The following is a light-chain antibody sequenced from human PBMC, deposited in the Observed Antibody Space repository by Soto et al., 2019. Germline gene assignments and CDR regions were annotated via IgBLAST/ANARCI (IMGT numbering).Light chain of an antibody. CDR1: QSLTNSF. J-gene: IGKJ5*01. Sequence: EFVLTQSPGTLSLSPGERATLSCRASQSLTNSFIAWYQHKPGQAPRLLIYDTSSRASGIPDRFSGSGSGTDFTLTISRLEPEDFAVFYCQQYGTSEIIFGQGTRLEIK. V-gene: IGKV3-20*01. CDR3: QQYGTSEII. CDR2: DTS.